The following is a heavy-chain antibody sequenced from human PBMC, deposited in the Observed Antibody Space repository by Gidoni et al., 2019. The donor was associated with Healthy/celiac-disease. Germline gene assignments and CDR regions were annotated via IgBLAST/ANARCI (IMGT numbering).Heavy chain of an antibody. J-gene: IGHJ4*02. D-gene: IGHD3-9*01. CDR1: GFTFSSYW. V-gene: IGHV3-74*01. Sequence: EVQLVESGGGLVQPGGSLRLSCAASGFTFSSYWMHWVRQAPGKGLVWVSRINRDGSSTSYADSVKGRFTISRDNAKNTLYLQMNSLRAEDTAVYYCARDYDILTGLDYWGQGTLVTVSS. CDR3: ARDYDILTGLDY. CDR2: INRDGSST.